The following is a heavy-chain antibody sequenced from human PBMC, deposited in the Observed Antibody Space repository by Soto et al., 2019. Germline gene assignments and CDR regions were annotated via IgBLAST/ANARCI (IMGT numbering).Heavy chain of an antibody. CDR1: GYTFTRNA. V-gene: IGHV1-3*01. Sequence: QVHLVQSGAEVKKPGASVKVSCRASGYTFTRNAIHWVRQAPGQGLEWMGWINAGSGDTRYSQKFQGRVTLTRDTSATTNYMERRSQRSEDTAMYYCAGDYYGAGSYYWFDPWGQGTLVTVSS. J-gene: IGHJ5*02. D-gene: IGHD3-10*01. CDR2: INAGSGDT. CDR3: AGDYYGAGSYYWFDP.